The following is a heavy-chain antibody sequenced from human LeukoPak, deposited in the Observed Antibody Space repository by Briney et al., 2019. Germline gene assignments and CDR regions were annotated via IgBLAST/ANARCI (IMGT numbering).Heavy chain of an antibody. Sequence: GVSLRLSCAASGFTFSTYAMHWVRQAPGKGLEWVAVTSFDGTTKYYADSVKGRFTVSRDNSKNTLILQMNSLRAEDTAVYYCARGSSINCYGGNCFYYYMGVWGKGTTVTVSS. CDR1: GFTFSTYA. V-gene: IGHV3-30*04. CDR3: ARGSSINCYGGNCFYYYMGV. D-gene: IGHD2-2*01. J-gene: IGHJ6*03. CDR2: TSFDGTTK.